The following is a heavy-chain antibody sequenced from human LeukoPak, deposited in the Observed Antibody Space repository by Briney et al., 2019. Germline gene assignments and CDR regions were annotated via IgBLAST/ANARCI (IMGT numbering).Heavy chain of an antibody. Sequence: GGSLRLSCAASGFTFSGYAMSWVRQAPGKGLEWVSAISGSGGSTYYADSVKGRFTISRDNSKNTLYLQMNSLRAEDTAVYYCAKGTAMAPRGGFDYWGQGTLVTVSS. CDR1: GFTFSGYA. CDR2: ISGSGGST. D-gene: IGHD5-18*01. V-gene: IGHV3-23*01. CDR3: AKGTAMAPRGGFDY. J-gene: IGHJ4*02.